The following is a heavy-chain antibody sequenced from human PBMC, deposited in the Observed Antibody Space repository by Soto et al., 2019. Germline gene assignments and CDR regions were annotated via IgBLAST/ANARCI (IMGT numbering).Heavy chain of an antibody. Sequence: ASVKVSCKASGYTFTSYGISWVRQAPGQGLEWMGWISAYNGNTNYAQKLQGRVTMTTNTSTSTAYMELRSLRSEDTAVYYCARGKYYDFWSGYYAINYYYYYNYTDVQGQATTVTVSS. V-gene: IGHV1-18*01. J-gene: IGHJ6*03. CDR1: GYTFTSYG. CDR2: ISAYNGNT. CDR3: ARGKYYDFWSGYYAINYYYYYNYTDV. D-gene: IGHD3-3*01.